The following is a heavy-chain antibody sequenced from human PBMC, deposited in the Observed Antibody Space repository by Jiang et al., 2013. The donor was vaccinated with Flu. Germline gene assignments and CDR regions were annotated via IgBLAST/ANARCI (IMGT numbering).Heavy chain of an antibody. V-gene: IGHV1-69*04. J-gene: IGHJ5*02. Sequence: CKASGGTFSSYAISWVRQAPGQGLEWMGRIIPILGIANYAQKFQGRVTITADKSTSTAYMELSSLRSEDTAVYYCARASGFLKAWFDPWGQGTLVTVSS. CDR3: ARASGFLKAWFDP. CDR1: GGTFSSYA. CDR2: IIPILGIA. D-gene: IGHD3-3*01.